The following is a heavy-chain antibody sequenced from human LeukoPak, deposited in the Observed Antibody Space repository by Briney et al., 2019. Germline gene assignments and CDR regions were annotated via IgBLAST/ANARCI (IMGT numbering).Heavy chain of an antibody. V-gene: IGHV3-7*01. D-gene: IGHD3-16*01. CDR1: GFTFSNYW. CDR2: IKRDGSEK. CDR3: ARDGGTDWYDP. Sequence: GGSLRLSCAASGFTFSNYWMSWVRQTPGKGLEWVANIKRDGSEKTYVDSVKGRFTISRDNAKNSLYLQMNSLRVEDTAVYYCARDGGTDWYDPWGQGTLVTVSS. J-gene: IGHJ5*02.